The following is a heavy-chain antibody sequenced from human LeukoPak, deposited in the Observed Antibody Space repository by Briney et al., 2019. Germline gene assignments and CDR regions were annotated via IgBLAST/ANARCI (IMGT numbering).Heavy chain of an antibody. CDR2: IYYTGST. V-gene: IGHV4-31*03. J-gene: IGHJ4*02. CDR1: GGSISSGGYY. D-gene: IGHD2-8*02. CDR3: ARAPGTAYHAYYFDS. Sequence: SQTLSLTCTVSGGSISSGGYYWSWIRQHPEKGLEWIGYIYYTGSTFYTPSLKSRVTISLDTSKNQFSLRLSSVTAADTAVYYCARAPGTAYHAYYFDSWGQGTLVTVSS.